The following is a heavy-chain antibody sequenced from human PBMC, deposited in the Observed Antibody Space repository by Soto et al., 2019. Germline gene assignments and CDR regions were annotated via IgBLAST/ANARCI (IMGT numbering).Heavy chain of an antibody. CDR1: GFTFRSYG. J-gene: IGHJ6*02. CDR2: IWCDGSKK. Sequence: QMQLVESGGGVVQPGRSLRLSCAASGFTFRSYGIHWVRQAPGKGLEWVALIWCDGSKKYYVDSVKGRFAVSRDNSKNTLYLQMNSLRVEDTAVYYCARDRLVPYGYGMDVWGQGTKVTVSS. CDR3: ARDRLVPYGYGMDV. V-gene: IGHV3-33*01. D-gene: IGHD2-2*01.